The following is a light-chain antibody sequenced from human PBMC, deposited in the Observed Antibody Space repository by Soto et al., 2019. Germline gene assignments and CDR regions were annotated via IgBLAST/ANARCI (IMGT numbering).Light chain of an antibody. CDR1: SSNIGAGLH. CDR3: QSYDSSLSDVV. Sequence: QSVLTQPPSVSGAPGQRVTISCTGSSSNIGAGLHVHWYQQLPGTAPKLLIFGNNNRPSGVSDRFSGSKSGTSASLAIAGLRAEDEADYYCQSYDSSLSDVVFGAGTKVTVL. J-gene: IGLJ3*02. V-gene: IGLV1-40*01. CDR2: GNN.